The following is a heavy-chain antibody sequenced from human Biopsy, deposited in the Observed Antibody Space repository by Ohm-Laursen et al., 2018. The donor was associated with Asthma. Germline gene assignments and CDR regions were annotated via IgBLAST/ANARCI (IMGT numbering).Heavy chain of an antibody. Sequence: GASVKVSCKTSGHTFNSAGITWVRQAPGQGLEWMGLISVYNGNTKVAQKLQDRVTMITDTSTSTAYMELRSLRSDDTAVYFCARAVDYSHYYGLDVWGQGTTVTVS. D-gene: IGHD3-10*01. V-gene: IGHV1-18*01. CDR1: GHTFNSAG. CDR2: ISVYNGNT. J-gene: IGHJ6*02. CDR3: ARAVDYSHYYGLDV.